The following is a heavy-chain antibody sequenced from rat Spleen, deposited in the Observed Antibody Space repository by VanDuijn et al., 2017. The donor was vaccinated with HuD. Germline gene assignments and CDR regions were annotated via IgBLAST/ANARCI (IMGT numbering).Heavy chain of an antibody. J-gene: IGHJ4*01. Sequence: EVQLVESGGGLVQPGRSLKLSCVASGFTFSDYYMAWVRQAPKKGLEWLASISYEGSSTYYGDSVKGRFTISRDNAKSTLYLQMNSLRSEDTATYYCARPHSSLYVMDAWGQGASVTVSS. CDR3: ARPHSSLYVMDA. CDR1: GFTFSDYY. V-gene: IGHV5-22*01. D-gene: IGHD1-2*01. CDR2: ISYEGSST.